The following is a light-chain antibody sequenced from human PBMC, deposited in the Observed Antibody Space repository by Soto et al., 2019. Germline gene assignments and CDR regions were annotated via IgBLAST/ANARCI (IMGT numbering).Light chain of an antibody. CDR2: DAS. V-gene: IGKV3-20*01. CDR1: QSVDSSH. Sequence: EIGLTQSPGTLSLSPGERATLSCRASQSVDSSHLAWYRQKPGRTPRLLIYDASSRATGIPDRISGSGSGTDFTLTISRLEPEDFAVYYCQQYGSAPFTFGPGTKVDIK. CDR3: QQYGSAPFT. J-gene: IGKJ3*01.